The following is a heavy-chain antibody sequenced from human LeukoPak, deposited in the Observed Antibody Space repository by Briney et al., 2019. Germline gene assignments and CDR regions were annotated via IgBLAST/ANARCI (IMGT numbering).Heavy chain of an antibody. V-gene: IGHV3-23*01. CDR2: ISGSGGST. D-gene: IGHD2-15*01. CDR3: AKVYRVVVENWFDP. CDR1: GFTFSSYG. Sequence: GGSLRLSCAASGFTFSSYGMSWARQAPGKGLEWVSAISGSGGSTYYADSVKGRFTITRDNSKNTLYLQMNSLRAEDTAVYYCAKVYRVVVENWFDPWGQGTLVTVSS. J-gene: IGHJ5*02.